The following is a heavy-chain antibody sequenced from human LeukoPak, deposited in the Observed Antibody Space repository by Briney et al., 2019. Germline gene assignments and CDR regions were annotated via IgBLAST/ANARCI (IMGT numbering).Heavy chain of an antibody. Sequence: SETLSLTCTVSGGSTSSGNYYWGWIRQPPGKGLEWIGGISSSGNTYYNPSLKSRIAISIDTSKNHFSLKLSSVSAADTAVYYCARLGAGPTYYDFWSGYSSFYFDYWGQGTLVTVSS. CDR1: GGSTSSGNYY. V-gene: IGHV4-39*02. CDR3: ARLGAGPTYYDFWSGYSSFYFDY. D-gene: IGHD3-3*01. CDR2: ISSSGNT. J-gene: IGHJ4*02.